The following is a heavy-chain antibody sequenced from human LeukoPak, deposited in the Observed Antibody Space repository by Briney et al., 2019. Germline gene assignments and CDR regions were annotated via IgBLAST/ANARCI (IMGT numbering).Heavy chain of an antibody. CDR2: ITNSGNSK. V-gene: IGHV3-48*01. Sequence: GGSLRLSCAASEFTFSSYSMNWVRQAPGKGLEWVSYITNSGNSKSYADSVKGRFTISRDNTKSSLYLQMNGLRAEDTAVYYCARIRSSGYLTFDYWGQGILVTVSS. J-gene: IGHJ4*02. CDR1: EFTFSSYS. CDR3: ARIRSSGYLTFDY. D-gene: IGHD3-22*01.